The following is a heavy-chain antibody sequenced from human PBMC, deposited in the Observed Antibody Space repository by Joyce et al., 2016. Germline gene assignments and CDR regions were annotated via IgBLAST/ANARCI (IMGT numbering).Heavy chain of an antibody. V-gene: IGHV5-51*01. CDR3: ARLGPYYFDHDQAFDI. J-gene: IGHJ3*02. D-gene: IGHD3-22*01. Sequence: EVQLVQSGVEVKKPGESLKISCKGSGYTFPNYWIAWVRQMPGKGREWMGINYPRDSDTKYSPSFEGQVTFSAEKSINTAYLQWSSLKASDTATYFCARLGPYYFDHDQAFDIWGQGTVVIVSS. CDR1: GYTFPNYW. CDR2: NYPRDSDT.